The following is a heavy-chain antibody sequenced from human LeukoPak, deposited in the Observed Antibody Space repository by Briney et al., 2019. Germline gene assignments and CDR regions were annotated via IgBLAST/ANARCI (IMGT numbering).Heavy chain of an antibody. CDR1: GGSISGYY. CDR2: IYYSGST. Sequence: PSETLSLTCTVSGGSISGYYWSWIRQPPGKGLEWIGYIYYSGSTNYNPSLKSRVTISVDTSKNQFSLKLSSVTAADTAVYYCARGLPTFLDWFDPWGQGTLVTVSS. J-gene: IGHJ5*02. CDR3: ARGLPTFLDWFDP. D-gene: IGHD4-11*01. V-gene: IGHV4-59*01.